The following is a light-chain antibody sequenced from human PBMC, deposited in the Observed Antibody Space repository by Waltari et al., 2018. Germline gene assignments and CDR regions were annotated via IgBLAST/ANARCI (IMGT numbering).Light chain of an antibody. CDR2: EVS. CDR3: SSYTSSSTLVV. J-gene: IGLJ2*01. V-gene: IGLV2-14*01. CDR1: SSDVGGYNY. Sequence: QSALTQPASVSGSPGQSSTIPCTGTSSDVGGYNYVSWYQQHPGKAPKLMIYEVSNRPSGVSNRFSGSKSGNTASLTISVLQAEDEADYYCSSYTSSSTLVVFGGGTKLTVL.